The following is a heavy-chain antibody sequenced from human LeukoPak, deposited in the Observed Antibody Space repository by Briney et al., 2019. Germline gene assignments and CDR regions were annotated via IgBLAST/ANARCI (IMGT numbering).Heavy chain of an antibody. D-gene: IGHD1/OR15-1a*01. V-gene: IGHV3-23*01. CDR3: AKSHSVEQRGYFDY. CDR2: IASDGGST. Sequence: GGSLRLSCAASGFTFTTYAMSWVRQAPGKGLEWVSTIASDGGSTYYADSVKGRFTISRDNSKNTMYLQMNSLRAEDMAVYYCAKSHSVEQRGYFDYWGQGTLVPVSS. J-gene: IGHJ4*02. CDR1: GFTFTTYA.